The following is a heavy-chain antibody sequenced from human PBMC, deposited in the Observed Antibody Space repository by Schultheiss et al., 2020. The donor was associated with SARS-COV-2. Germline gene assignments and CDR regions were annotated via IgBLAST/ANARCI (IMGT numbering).Heavy chain of an antibody. CDR3: ASGVSLRPVLKFQH. Sequence: SETLSLTCTVSGGSISSYYWSWIRQLPGKGLEWIGYIYYSGSTNYNPSLKSLVTISVDTSKNQFSLKLSSVTAADTAVYYCASGVSLRPVLKFQHWGQGTVVTGSS. J-gene: IGHJ1*01. V-gene: IGHV4-59*01. D-gene: IGHD2-8*01. CDR2: IYYSGST. CDR1: GGSISSYY.